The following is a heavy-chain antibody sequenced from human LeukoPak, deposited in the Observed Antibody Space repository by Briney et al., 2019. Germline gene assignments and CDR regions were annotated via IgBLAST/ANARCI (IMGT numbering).Heavy chain of an antibody. V-gene: IGHV3-23*01. J-gene: IGHJ6*03. CDR1: GFTFSSYG. Sequence: PGGTLRLSCAASGFTFSSYGMSWVRQAPGKGLEWVSAISGSGGSTYYADSVKGRFTISRDNSKNTLYLQMNSLRAEDTAVYYCARDWVYDSHYYYYYYMDVWGKGTTVTVSS. CDR2: ISGSGGST. D-gene: IGHD3-3*01. CDR3: ARDWVYDSHYYYYYYMDV.